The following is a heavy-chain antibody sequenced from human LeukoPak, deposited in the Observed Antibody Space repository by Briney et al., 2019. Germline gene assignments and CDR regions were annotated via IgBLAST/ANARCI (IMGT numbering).Heavy chain of an antibody. CDR1: GGSISYYY. J-gene: IGHJ6*02. Sequence: SETLSLTCTVSGGSISYYYWSWIRQSPGKGLEWIGYIYYSGTTNYNPSLKRRVTISIDTSKHQFSLQLRSVTAADTAVYYCAREDPQTTVPEGMDVWGQGTTVTVSS. D-gene: IGHD4-17*01. CDR3: AREDPQTTVPEGMDV. CDR2: IYYSGTT. V-gene: IGHV4-59*01.